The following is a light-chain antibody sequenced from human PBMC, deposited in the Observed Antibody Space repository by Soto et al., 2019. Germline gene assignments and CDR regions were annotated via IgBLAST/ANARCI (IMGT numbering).Light chain of an antibody. CDR2: GNN. CDR1: SSNIGAGYD. CDR3: QSYDSSLSDSGV. V-gene: IGLV1-40*01. J-gene: IGLJ3*02. Sequence: QAVVTQPPSVSGAPGQRVTISCTGSSSNIGAGYDVHWYQHLPGTAPKLLIYGNNNRPSGVPDRFSGSKSGTSASLAITGLQADDEADYYCQSYDSSLSDSGVFGGGTQLTVL.